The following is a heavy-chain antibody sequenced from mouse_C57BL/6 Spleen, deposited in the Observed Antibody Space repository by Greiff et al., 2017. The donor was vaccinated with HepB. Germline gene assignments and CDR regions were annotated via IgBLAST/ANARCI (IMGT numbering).Heavy chain of an antibody. Sequence: VQLQQSGAELVKPGASVKISCKASGYASSSYWRNWVRQRPGKGLGGMGRIYPGDGDTNSKGKLKGKATLTTDKSSSTAYMQLSSLTSEDSAVYFCARVSYGSFYWYFDVWGTGTTVTVSS. CDR2: IYPGDGDT. D-gene: IGHD1-1*01. CDR1: GYASSSYW. CDR3: ARVSYGSFYWYFDV. J-gene: IGHJ1*03. V-gene: IGHV1-80*01.